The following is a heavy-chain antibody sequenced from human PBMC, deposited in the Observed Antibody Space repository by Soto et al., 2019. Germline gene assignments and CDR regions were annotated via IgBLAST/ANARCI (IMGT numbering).Heavy chain of an antibody. CDR1: GFTFSSYG. V-gene: IGHV3-33*01. J-gene: IGHJ1*01. D-gene: IGHD3-22*01. Sequence: QVQLVESGGGVVQPGRSLRLSCAASGFTFSSYGMHWVRQAPGKGLEWVAVIWYDGSNKYYADSVKGRFTISRDNSKNTLYLQMNSLRAEDTAVYYCASGSYDSSGYYYAEYFQHWGQGTLVTVSS. CDR2: IWYDGSNK. CDR3: ASGSYDSSGYYYAEYFQH.